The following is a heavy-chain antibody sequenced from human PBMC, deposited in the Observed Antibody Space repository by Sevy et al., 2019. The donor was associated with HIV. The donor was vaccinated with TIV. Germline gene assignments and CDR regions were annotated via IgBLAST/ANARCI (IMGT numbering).Heavy chain of an antibody. Sequence: GGSLRLSCTGSGFTFGDYAMSWFRQAPGMGLEWVGLIRSKDYGGATEYAAAVKGRFTISRYDSKSIADLQMNSLKTDDAAVYYCTRGYYYDSSGYSDYWGQGTLVTVSS. V-gene: IGHV3-49*03. J-gene: IGHJ4*02. D-gene: IGHD3-22*01. CDR3: TRGYYYDSSGYSDY. CDR2: IRSKDYGGAT. CDR1: GFTFGDYA.